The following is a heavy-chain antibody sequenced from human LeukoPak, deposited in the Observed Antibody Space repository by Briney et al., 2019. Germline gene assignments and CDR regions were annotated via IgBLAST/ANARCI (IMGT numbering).Heavy chain of an antibody. CDR3: WKFGGYEERGDDY. CDR2: IIPLLGTA. V-gene: IGHV1-69*04. J-gene: IGHJ4*02. CDR1: GSSFSTYA. D-gene: IGHD5-12*01. Sequence: ASVKVSCKASGSSFSTYAINWVRQAPGQGLEWMGRIIPLLGTANYAQKFQGSVTFTADKSTSTAYMELSSLISEDTAVYYCWKFGGYEERGDDYWGQGTLVTVSS.